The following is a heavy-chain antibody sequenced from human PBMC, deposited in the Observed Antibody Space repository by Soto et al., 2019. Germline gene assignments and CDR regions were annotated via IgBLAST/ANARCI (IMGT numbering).Heavy chain of an antibody. Sequence: ASVKVSCKASGYTFTSYAMHWVRQAPGQRLEWMGWINAGNGNTKYSQKFQGRVTITRDTSASTAYMELSSLRSEDTAVYYCARAPQWLVYYFDYWGQGTLVTVSS. D-gene: IGHD6-19*01. J-gene: IGHJ4*02. CDR1: GYTFTSYA. CDR2: INAGNGNT. V-gene: IGHV1-3*01. CDR3: ARAPQWLVYYFDY.